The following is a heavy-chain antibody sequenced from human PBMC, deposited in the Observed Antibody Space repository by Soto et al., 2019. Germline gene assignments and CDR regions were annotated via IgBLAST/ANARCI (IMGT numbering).Heavy chain of an antibody. V-gene: IGHV4-4*02. D-gene: IGHD5-12*01. CDR1: GGSISSSNW. Sequence: SETLSLTCAVSGGSISSSNWWSWVRQPPGKGLEWIGEIYHSGSTNYNPSLKSRVTISVDKSKNQFSLKLSSVTAADTAVYYCARSVVATIIGQYYFDDWGQGTLVTVSS. CDR2: IYHSGST. CDR3: ARSVVATIIGQYYFDD. J-gene: IGHJ4*02.